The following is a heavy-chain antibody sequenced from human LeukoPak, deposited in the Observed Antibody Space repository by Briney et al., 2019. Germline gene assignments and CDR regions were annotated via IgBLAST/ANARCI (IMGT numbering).Heavy chain of an antibody. CDR3: ARDNRDGSNYLNY. J-gene: IGHJ4*02. V-gene: IGHV3-11*01. Sequence: GGSLRLSCAASGFSFSDYYMSWIRQAPGKGLEGVSYISGTGSAIYYADSVKGRFTISRDNAKNSLYLQMNSLRAEDTAVYYCARDNRDGSNYLNYWGQGTLVTVSS. D-gene: IGHD5-24*01. CDR1: GFSFSDYY. CDR2: ISGTGSAI.